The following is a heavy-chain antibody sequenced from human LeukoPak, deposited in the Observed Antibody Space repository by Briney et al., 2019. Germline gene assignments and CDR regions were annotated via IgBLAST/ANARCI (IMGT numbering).Heavy chain of an antibody. V-gene: IGHV1-2*02. D-gene: IGHD6-13*01. CDR3: ARVPALRAAAASYYYYYGMDV. CDR1: GYTFTGYY. J-gene: IGHJ6*02. CDR2: INPKSGGT. Sequence: ASVKVSCKASGYTFTGYYLHWVRQAPGQGPEWLGWINPKSGGTNYAQRYQGRVTMTRDTSITTAYMELRRLRSDDTAVYYCARVPALRAAAASYYYYYGMDVWGQGTTVTVSS.